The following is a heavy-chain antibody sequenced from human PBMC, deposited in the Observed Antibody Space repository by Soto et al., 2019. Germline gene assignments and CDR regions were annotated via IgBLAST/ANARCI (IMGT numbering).Heavy chain of an antibody. CDR1: GCSISSYY. J-gene: IGHJ3*02. CDR2: IYYSGST. CDR3: ARDGTAASDAFDI. Sequence: QVQLQESGPGLVKPSETLSLTCTVSGCSISSYYWSWIRQPPGKRLEWIGYIYYSGSTNYNPSLNSRVTTPVDTSKNQFSLKLSSVTAADTAVYYCARDGTAASDAFDIWGQGTMVTVSS. V-gene: IGHV4-59*01. D-gene: IGHD6-13*01.